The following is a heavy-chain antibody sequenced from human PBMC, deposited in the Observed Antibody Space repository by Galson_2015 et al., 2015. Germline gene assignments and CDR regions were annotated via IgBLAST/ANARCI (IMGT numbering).Heavy chain of an antibody. V-gene: IGHV3-33*01. Sequence: SLRLSCAASGFTFSSYGMHWVRQAPGKGLEWVAVIWYDGSNKYYADSVKGRFTISRDNSKNTLYLQMNSLRAEDTAVYYCARDLTAVLWFGETPAGMDVWGQGTTVTVSS. D-gene: IGHD3-10*01. CDR2: IWYDGSNK. J-gene: IGHJ6*02. CDR3: ARDLTAVLWFGETPAGMDV. CDR1: GFTFSSYG.